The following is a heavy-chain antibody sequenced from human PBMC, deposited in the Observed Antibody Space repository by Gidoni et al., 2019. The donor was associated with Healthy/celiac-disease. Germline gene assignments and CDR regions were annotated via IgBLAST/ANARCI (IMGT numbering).Heavy chain of an antibody. CDR3: ASHYYDSSG. CDR1: GFTFSSYG. J-gene: IGHJ4*02. D-gene: IGHD3-22*01. V-gene: IGHV3-33*01. CDR2: IWYDGSNK. Sequence: QVQLVESGGGVVQHGRSLRLACAASGFTFSSYGMHCVRQAPGKGLEWVAVIWYDGSNKYYAASVKGRFTISRDNSKNTLYLQMNSLRAEDTAVYYCASHYYDSSGWGQGTLVTVSS.